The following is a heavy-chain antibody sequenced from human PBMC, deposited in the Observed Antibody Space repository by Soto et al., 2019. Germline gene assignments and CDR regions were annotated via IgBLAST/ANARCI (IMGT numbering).Heavy chain of an antibody. J-gene: IGHJ5*02. D-gene: IGHD1-26*01. CDR3: ARVASGSYDWFDP. V-gene: IGHV3-74*03. CDR2: INTDGSRT. Sequence: EVQLVESGGGLVQPGGSLRLSCAASKFTFSRYWMHWVRQTPGKGLMWVSRINTDGSRTTYEDSVKGRFTISRENAKNTVFLDMNSLRADDTAVYYCARVASGSYDWFDPWGQGTLVTVSS. CDR1: KFTFSRYW.